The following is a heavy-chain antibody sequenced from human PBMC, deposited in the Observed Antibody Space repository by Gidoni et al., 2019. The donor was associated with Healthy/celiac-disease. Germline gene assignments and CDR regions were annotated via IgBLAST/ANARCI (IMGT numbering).Heavy chain of an antibody. CDR3: AKDFHPPGYYDSSGYYYWGGLFDY. V-gene: IGHV3-9*01. CDR1: GFPFDDSA. D-gene: IGHD3-22*01. Sequence: EVQPVESGGGLVQPGRSLRPPCAAPGFPFDDSAMHWVPHAPGKGLEWVSGISWNSGSIGYADSVKGRFTISRDNAKNSLYLQMNSLRAEDTALYYCAKDFHPPGYYDSSGYYYWGGLFDYWGQGTLVTVSS. J-gene: IGHJ4*02. CDR2: ISWNSGSI.